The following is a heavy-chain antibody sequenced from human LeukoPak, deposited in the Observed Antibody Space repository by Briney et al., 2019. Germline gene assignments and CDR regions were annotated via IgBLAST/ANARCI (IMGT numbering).Heavy chain of an antibody. V-gene: IGHV3-30*04. CDR3: ARDPTLGHPDYFDL. Sequence: GGSLRLSCAASGFAYNNYVIPWIRQAPGKGLEWVAVIAHYHSQIYYADSVQGRFTISRDNSMNMLYLQMNSLRVEDTAVYFCARDPTLGHPDYFDLWGQGTLVTVSS. J-gene: IGHJ4*02. CDR1: GFAYNNYV. CDR2: IAHYHSQI. D-gene: IGHD1-1*01.